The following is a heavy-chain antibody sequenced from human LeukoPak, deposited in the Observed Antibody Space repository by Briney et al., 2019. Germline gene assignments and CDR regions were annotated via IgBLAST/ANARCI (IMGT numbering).Heavy chain of an antibody. Sequence: GRSLRLSCAASGFTFSSYAMHWVRQAPGKGLEWVAVISYDGSYKDYADSVKGRFTVSRDNSKSTMYVQMNSLRAEDTAVYYCARGRREYSSSWGEMGALSFDPWGQGTLVTVSS. CDR2: ISYDGSYK. J-gene: IGHJ5*02. D-gene: IGHD6-13*01. V-gene: IGHV3-30*04. CDR1: GFTFSSYA. CDR3: ARGRREYSSSWGEMGALSFDP.